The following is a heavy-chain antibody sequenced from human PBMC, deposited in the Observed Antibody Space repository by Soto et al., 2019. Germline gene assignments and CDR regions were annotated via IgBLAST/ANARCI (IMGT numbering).Heavy chain of an antibody. V-gene: IGHV1-18*01. CDR3: AXXXXXXXXXXXXPDY. Sequence: QVQLVQSGAEVKKPGASVKVSCKASGYTFTSYGISWVRQAPGQGLEWLGWISAYNGNTNYARNLQGRVTVTADTSTTTAYMELRSLRSDDTXXXYXAXXXXXXXXXXXXPDYWGQGTLVTVSS. CDR1: GYTFTSYG. J-gene: IGHJ4*02. CDR2: ISAYNGNT.